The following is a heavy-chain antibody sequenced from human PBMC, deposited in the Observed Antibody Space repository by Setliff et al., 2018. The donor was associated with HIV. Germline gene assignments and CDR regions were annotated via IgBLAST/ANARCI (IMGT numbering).Heavy chain of an antibody. J-gene: IGHJ3*01. CDR3: ARRDGRSMNAFQI. V-gene: IGHV5-51*01. Sequence: GESLKISCKALDYTFTTYWIGWVRQMPGEGLEWMGIIYPDDSNIRYNPSFQNQVTISADKSITTAYLQINNLKDSDTATYYCARRDGRSMNAFQIWGPGTVVTV. D-gene: IGHD6-13*01. CDR1: DYTFTTYW. CDR2: IYPDDSNI.